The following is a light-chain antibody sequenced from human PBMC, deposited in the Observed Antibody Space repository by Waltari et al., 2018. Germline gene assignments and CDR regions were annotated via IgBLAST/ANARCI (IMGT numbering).Light chain of an antibody. V-gene: IGLV10-54*01. Sequence: QAGLTPPPSVSKALTPTAPITSHGQSTNVGRQGPVVLQLDQGQPPKRLYFRKLDRPSGISVRFYASRSGNIASLNINGLQAEDETDYFCLAWDTSLATWVSGGGTRLTVL. CDR2: RKL. CDR1: STNVGRQG. J-gene: IGLJ3*02. CDR3: LAWDTSLATWV.